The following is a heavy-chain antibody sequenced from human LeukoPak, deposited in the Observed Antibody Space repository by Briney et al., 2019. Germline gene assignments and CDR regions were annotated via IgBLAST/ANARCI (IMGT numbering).Heavy chain of an antibody. CDR2: ITSSRSTI. D-gene: IGHD3-16*01. CDR3: ARDRTLGEFDF. V-gene: IGHV3-48*01. J-gene: IGHJ4*02. Sequence: PGGSPRLSCAASGFTFSGYSMNWVRQAPGRGLEWVSYITSSRSTIYYADSVKGRFTISRDNAKNSLYLQMNSLRAEDTAVYYCARDRTLGEFDFWGQGTLVTVSS. CDR1: GFTFSGYS.